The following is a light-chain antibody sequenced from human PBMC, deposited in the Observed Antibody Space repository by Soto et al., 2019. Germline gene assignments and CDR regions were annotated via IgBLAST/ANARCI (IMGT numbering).Light chain of an antibody. V-gene: IGKV1-9*01. CDR3: QQYRNYSNN. CDR1: HDSSTY. J-gene: IGKJ5*01. Sequence: DIPLTQSPSLLSASVGDSITIXXRASHDSSTYLAWYQQKPGKAPKLXIYDASSLQSGVPSRFSGSGSGTEFTLTSSGLQPDDFATYCCQQYRNYSNNFGQGTRLEIK. CDR2: DAS.